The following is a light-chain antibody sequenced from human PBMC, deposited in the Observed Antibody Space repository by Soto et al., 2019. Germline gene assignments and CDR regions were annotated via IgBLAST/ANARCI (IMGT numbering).Light chain of an antibody. J-gene: IGKJ5*01. CDR1: QSVTTN. Sequence: EVVMTQSPATLAVSPGERATLSCRASQSVTTNMAWYQQKPGQAPRLXIYGASPRATGIPARFSGSGSGTEFTLTISRLEPEDFAVDYCQQYDSSPITFGQGTRLEIK. CDR3: QQYDSSPIT. V-gene: IGKV3-15*01. CDR2: GAS.